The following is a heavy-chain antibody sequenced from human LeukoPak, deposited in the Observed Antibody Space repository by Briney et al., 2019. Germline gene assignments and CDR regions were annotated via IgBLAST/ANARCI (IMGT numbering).Heavy chain of an antibody. CDR2: IYYSGTS. CDR3: ARHDSSGPYNAFDI. Sequence: PSETLSLTCTVSGGSISSSSYYWGWIRQPPGKGLEWIGSIYYSGTSYYNPSLKSRVTTSVDTSRNQLSLKLTSVTAADTAVYYCARHDSSGPYNAFDIWGQGTMVTVSS. J-gene: IGHJ3*02. V-gene: IGHV4-39*01. D-gene: IGHD3-22*01. CDR1: GGSISSSSYY.